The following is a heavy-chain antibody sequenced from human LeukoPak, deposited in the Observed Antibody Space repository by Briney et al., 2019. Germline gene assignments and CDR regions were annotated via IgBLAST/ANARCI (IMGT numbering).Heavy chain of an antibody. D-gene: IGHD5-12*01. CDR2: IYYSGST. CDR3: ARSGSGYLRYYFDY. CDR1: GGSISSSSYY. Sequence: SETLSLTCTVSGGSISSSSYYWGWIRQPPGKGLEWIGSIYYSGSTYYNPSLKSRVTISVDTSKNQFSLKLSSVTAADTAVYYCARSGSGYLRYYFDYWGQGTLVTVSS. J-gene: IGHJ4*02. V-gene: IGHV4-39*01.